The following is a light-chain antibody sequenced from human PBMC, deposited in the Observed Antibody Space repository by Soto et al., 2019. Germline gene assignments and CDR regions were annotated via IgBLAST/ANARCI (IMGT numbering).Light chain of an antibody. J-gene: IGKJ2*01. V-gene: IGKV3-20*01. CDR2: GAS. CDR3: QHYSFSAYT. Sequence: EIVLTQSPGTLSLSPGERATLSCRASQSVDSNYLAWYQQRPGQAPRLLTHGASSSATGIPDRFSGSGSGTDFSLTISRLEPEDCAVYYCQHYSFSAYTFGQGTKLEIK. CDR1: QSVDSNY.